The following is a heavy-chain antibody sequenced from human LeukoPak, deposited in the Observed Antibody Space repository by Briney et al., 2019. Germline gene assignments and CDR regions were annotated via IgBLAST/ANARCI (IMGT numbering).Heavy chain of an antibody. CDR2: IYPGDSDT. Sequence: GESLKISCKGSGYSFTSYWIGWVRQMPGKGLEWMGIIYPGDSDTRYSPSFQGQATISADKSISTAHLQWSSLKASDTAMYYCARGLVGATFYGATASFFDYWGQGTLVTVSS. V-gene: IGHV5-51*01. CDR3: ARGLVGATFYGATASFFDY. CDR1: GYSFTSYW. D-gene: IGHD1-26*01. J-gene: IGHJ4*02.